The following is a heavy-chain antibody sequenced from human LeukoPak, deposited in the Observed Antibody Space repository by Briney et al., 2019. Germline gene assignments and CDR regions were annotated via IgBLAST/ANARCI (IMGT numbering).Heavy chain of an antibody. CDR2: INPSGGST. J-gene: IGHJ6*03. CDR3: ARGVSFLNYYYYMDV. CDR1: GYTFTSYY. Sequence: ASVKVSCKASGYTFTSYYMHWVRQAPGQGLEWMGIINPSGGSTSYAQKFQGRVTMTRDMSTSTVYMELSSLRSEDTAVNYCARGVSFLNYYYYMDVWGKGITVTVSS. V-gene: IGHV1-46*01. D-gene: IGHD2/OR15-2a*01.